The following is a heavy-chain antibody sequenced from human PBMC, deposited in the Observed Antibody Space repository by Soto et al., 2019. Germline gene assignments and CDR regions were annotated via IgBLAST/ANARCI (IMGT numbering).Heavy chain of an antibody. D-gene: IGHD5-12*01. Sequence: DVQLVESGGGLVKPGGSQRLSCVTSGFPFSSYSMTWVRQAPGKGLEWVSFISRSGGSIEYADSVKGRFTISRDNAKNSLYLQMNSLRPVDTAVYFCAIDSGYSYGFDFWGPGTLVTVSS. V-gene: IGHV3-21*01. J-gene: IGHJ4*01. CDR3: AIDSGYSYGFDF. CDR1: GFPFSSYS. CDR2: ISRSGGSI.